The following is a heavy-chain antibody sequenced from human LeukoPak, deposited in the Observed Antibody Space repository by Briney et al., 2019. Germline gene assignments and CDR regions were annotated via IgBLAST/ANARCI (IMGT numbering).Heavy chain of an antibody. D-gene: IGHD1-26*01. V-gene: IGHV3-21*04. CDR1: GFTFSSYS. Sequence: GGSLRLSCAASGFTFSSYSMNWVRQAPGKGLEWVSSISSSSSYIYYADSVKGRFTISRDNAKNSLYLQMNSLRAEDTALYYCASGGATPNAKYFQHWGQGTLVTVSS. CDR3: ASGGATPNAKYFQH. CDR2: ISSSSSYI. J-gene: IGHJ1*01.